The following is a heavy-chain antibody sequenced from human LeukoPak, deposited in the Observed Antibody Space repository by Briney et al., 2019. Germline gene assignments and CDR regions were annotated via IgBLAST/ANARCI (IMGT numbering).Heavy chain of an antibody. CDR1: GFTFSTYW. CDR3: AKGAQFDFWSGYTLEYFDV. Sequence: GGSLRLSCAASGFTFSTYWMNWVRQAPGKGLEWVSFISASGTTTHYSDSVKGRFTISRDNSKNTLFLQINSLRAEDTAAYYCAKGAQFDFWSGYTLEYFDVWGKGTLVTVSS. J-gene: IGHJ4*02. V-gene: IGHV3-23*01. D-gene: IGHD3-3*01. CDR2: ISASGTTT.